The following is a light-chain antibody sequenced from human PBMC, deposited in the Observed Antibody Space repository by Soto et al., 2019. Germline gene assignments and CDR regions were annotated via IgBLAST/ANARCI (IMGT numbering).Light chain of an antibody. CDR3: QQRTIWPPAIT. Sequence: EVVLTQSPGTLSLSPGERATLSCRASQSIDSSSLAWYQQTPGQTPRLLIYGASTRATGVSDRFSGSGSGTDFTLSISRLEPEDFAVYYCQQRTIWPPAITFGGGSKVEIK. CDR1: QSIDSSS. V-gene: IGKV3D-20*02. CDR2: GAS. J-gene: IGKJ4*01.